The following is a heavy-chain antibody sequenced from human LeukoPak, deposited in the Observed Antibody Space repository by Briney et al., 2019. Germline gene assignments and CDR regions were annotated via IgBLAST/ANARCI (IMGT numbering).Heavy chain of an antibody. V-gene: IGHV3-23*01. CDR2: ISGSGGST. Sequence: GGSLRLSCAASGFTFSIYAMSWVRQAPGKGLECVSAISGSGGSTYYADSVKGRFTISRDNSKNTLYLQMNSLRAEDTAVYYCAKSLDIVVVPVAFYCWGQGTLVTVSS. CDR1: GFTFSIYA. CDR3: AKSLDIVVVPVAFYC. D-gene: IGHD2-2*03. J-gene: IGHJ4*02.